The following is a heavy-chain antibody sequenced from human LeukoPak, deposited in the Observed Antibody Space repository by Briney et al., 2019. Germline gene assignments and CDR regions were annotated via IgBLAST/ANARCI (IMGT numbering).Heavy chain of an antibody. D-gene: IGHD2-2*02. CDR2: IYYSGST. Sequence: SETLSLTCTVSGGSISSSSYYWGWIRQPPGKGLEWIGSIYYSGSTYYNPSLKSRVTISVDTSKNQFSLKLSSVTAADTAVYYCARQGLAYCSSASCHKTNYYYYYMDVWGKGTTVTVSS. CDR1: GGSISSSSYY. J-gene: IGHJ6*03. V-gene: IGHV4-39*01. CDR3: ARQGLAYCSSASCHKTNYYYYYMDV.